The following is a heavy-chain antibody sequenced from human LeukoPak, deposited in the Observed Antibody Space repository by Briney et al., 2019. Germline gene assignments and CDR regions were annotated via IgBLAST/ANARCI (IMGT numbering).Heavy chain of an antibody. CDR2: INHSGST. CDR3: ARGDCSSTSCYFDY. Sequence: SETLSLTCTVYGGSFSGYYWSWIRQPPGKGLEWIGEINHSGSTNYNPSLKSRVTISGDTSKNQFSLKLSSVTDADTAVYYCARGDCSSTSCYFDYWGQGTLVTVSS. V-gene: IGHV4-34*01. J-gene: IGHJ4*02. D-gene: IGHD2-2*01. CDR1: GGSFSGYY.